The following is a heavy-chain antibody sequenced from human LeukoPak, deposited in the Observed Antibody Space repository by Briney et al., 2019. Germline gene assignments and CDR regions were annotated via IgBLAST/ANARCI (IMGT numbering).Heavy chain of an antibody. CDR3: ARESNWYYYNSSGYRDAFDN. D-gene: IGHD3-22*01. CDR2: IYYSGST. CDR1: GGSISSYY. J-gene: IGHJ3*02. V-gene: IGHV4-59*01. Sequence: PSETLSLTCTVSGGSISSYYWSWIRQPPGKGLEWIGYIYYSGSTNYNPSLKSRVTISVDTSKNQFSLKLSSVTAADTAVYYCARESNWYYYNSSGYRDAFDNWGQGTMVTVSS.